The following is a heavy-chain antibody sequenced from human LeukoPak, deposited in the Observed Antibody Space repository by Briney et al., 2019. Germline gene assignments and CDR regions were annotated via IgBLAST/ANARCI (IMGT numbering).Heavy chain of an antibody. Sequence: PGGSLRLSCAASGFTFSSYWMSWVRQAPGKGLEWVANIKQDGSEKYYVDSVKGRFTISRDNAKNSLYLQMNSLRAEDTAVYYCARTLLWFRDYYYMDVWGKGTTVTVSS. V-gene: IGHV3-7*01. CDR1: GFTFSSYW. CDR3: ARTLLWFRDYYYMDV. D-gene: IGHD3-10*01. J-gene: IGHJ6*03. CDR2: IKQDGSEK.